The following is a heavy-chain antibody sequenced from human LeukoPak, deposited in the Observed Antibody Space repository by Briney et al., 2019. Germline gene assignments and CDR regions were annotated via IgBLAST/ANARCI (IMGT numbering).Heavy chain of an antibody. CDR1: GFPISSGFS. Sequence: SETLSLTCAVFGFPISSGFSWAWIRQSPGKGLDWIASISYSAITYYKPSLEGRLFISADTSKNQFSVRLTSVTAADTAVYYCARVGAVPGIDPWGQGILVTVSS. D-gene: IGHD3-16*01. CDR3: ARVGAVPGIDP. J-gene: IGHJ5*02. V-gene: IGHV4-38-2*01. CDR2: ISYSAIT.